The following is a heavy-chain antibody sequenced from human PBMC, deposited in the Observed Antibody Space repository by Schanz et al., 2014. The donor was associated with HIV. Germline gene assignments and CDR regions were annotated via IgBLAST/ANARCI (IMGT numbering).Heavy chain of an antibody. CDR2: IIPVFGTT. V-gene: IGHV1-69*06. Sequence: QVQLVQSGAEVRKPGSSVKVSCKASGGSFSRSAVSWVRQAPGQGLEWMGGIIPVFGTTNYAQKFQGRVTITADKSTSTAYMELSRLRSDDTAVYYCAREPNYSGFDSWGHGTLVTVSS. J-gene: IGHJ5*01. CDR3: AREPNYSGFDS. CDR1: GGSFSRSA. D-gene: IGHD5-12*01.